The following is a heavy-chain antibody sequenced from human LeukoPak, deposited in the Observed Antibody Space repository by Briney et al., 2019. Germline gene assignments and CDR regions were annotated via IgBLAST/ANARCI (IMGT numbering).Heavy chain of an antibody. J-gene: IGHJ4*02. CDR1: GGSISSFY. CDR3: ARASSGWYVRPYFDY. V-gene: IGHV4-59*12. D-gene: IGHD6-19*01. CDR2: IHYSGST. Sequence: SETLSLTCTVSGGSISSFYWNWIRQPPGKGLEWIGNIHYSGSTNYNPSLKSRVTISVDTSENQFSLKLTSVTAADTAVYYCARASSGWYVRPYFDYWGQGTLVTVSS.